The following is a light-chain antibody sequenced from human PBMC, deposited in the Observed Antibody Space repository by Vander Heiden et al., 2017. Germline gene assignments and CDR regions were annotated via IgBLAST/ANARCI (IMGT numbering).Light chain of an antibody. CDR3: QSYDSSLSGSVV. V-gene: IGLV1-40*01. J-gene: IGLJ2*01. Sequence: QSVPTQPPSVSGAPGQRVTTSCTASSSNIGAGYDVHWYQQLPGTAPKLLIYGNSNRPSGVPDRFSGSKSGTSASLAITGLQAEDEADYYCQSYDSSLSGSVVFGGGTKLTVL. CDR1: SSNIGAGYD. CDR2: GNS.